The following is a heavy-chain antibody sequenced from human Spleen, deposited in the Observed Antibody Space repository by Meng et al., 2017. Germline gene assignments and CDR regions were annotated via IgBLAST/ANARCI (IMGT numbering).Heavy chain of an antibody. CDR1: GYTFTSYD. J-gene: IGHJ4*02. Sequence: ASVKVSCKASGYTFTSYDINWVRQAPGQGLEWMGHINPDTGDTLYAQKFQGRVSMTGDTSISTAYVELSGLRSDDTAVYYCARDENISLGKLFGDYWGQGTLVTVSS. CDR2: INPDTGDT. D-gene: IGHD2-21*01. CDR3: ARDENISLGKLFGDY. V-gene: IGHV1-2*06.